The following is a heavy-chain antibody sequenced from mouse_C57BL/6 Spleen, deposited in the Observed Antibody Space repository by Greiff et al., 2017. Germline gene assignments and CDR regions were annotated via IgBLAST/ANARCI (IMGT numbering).Heavy chain of an antibody. Sequence: VQLQQPGAELVKPGASVKLSCKASGYTFTSYWMHWVKQRPGQGLEWIGMIHPNSGSTNYNEKFKSKATLTVDKSSSTAYMQLSSLTSEDSAVYYCARSYYGSSFDCWGQGTTLTVSS. CDR2: IHPNSGST. CDR1: GYTFTSYW. D-gene: IGHD1-1*01. CDR3: ARSYYGSSFDC. J-gene: IGHJ2*01. V-gene: IGHV1-64*01.